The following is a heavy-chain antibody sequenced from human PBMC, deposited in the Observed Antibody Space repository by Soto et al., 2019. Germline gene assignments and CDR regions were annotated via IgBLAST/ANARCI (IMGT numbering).Heavy chain of an antibody. CDR3: AVITMVRGVIRSFDY. V-gene: IGHV4-30-2*01. Sequence: LSLTCAVSGGSISSGGYSWSWIRQPPGKGLEWIGYIYHSGSTYYNPSLKSRVTISVDRSKNQFSLKLSSVTAADTAVYYCAVITMVRGVIRSFDYWGQGTLVTVSS. J-gene: IGHJ4*02. CDR2: IYHSGST. D-gene: IGHD3-10*01. CDR1: GGSISSGGYS.